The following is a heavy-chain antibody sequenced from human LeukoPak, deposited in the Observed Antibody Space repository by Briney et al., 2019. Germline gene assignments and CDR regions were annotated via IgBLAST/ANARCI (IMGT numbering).Heavy chain of an antibody. Sequence: GGSLRLSCAASGFTFSSSAMNWVRQAPGKGLEWVSTISGSGDRTYYADSVKGRFTISRDNAKNSLYLQMNSLRAEDTAVYYCATYSSSSPFDYWGQGTLVTVSS. J-gene: IGHJ4*02. CDR3: ATYSSSSPFDY. D-gene: IGHD6-6*01. V-gene: IGHV3-23*01. CDR1: GFTFSSSA. CDR2: ISGSGDRT.